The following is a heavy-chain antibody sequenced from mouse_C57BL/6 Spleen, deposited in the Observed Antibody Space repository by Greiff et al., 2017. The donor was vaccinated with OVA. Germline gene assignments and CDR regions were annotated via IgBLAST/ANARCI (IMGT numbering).Heavy chain of an antibody. V-gene: IGHV1-80*01. Sequence: VKLVESGAELVKPGASVKISCKASGYAFSSYWMNWVKQRPGKGLEWIGQIYPGDGDTNYNGKFKGKATLTADKSSSTAYMQLSSLTSEDSAVYFCARRVYYGSSYVGAMDYWGQGTSVTVSS. CDR3: ARRVYYGSSYVGAMDY. J-gene: IGHJ4*01. CDR2: IYPGDGDT. CDR1: GYAFSSYW. D-gene: IGHD1-1*01.